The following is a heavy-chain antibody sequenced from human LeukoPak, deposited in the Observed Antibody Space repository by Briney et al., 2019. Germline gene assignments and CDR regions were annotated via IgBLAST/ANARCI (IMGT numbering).Heavy chain of an antibody. J-gene: IGHJ4*02. CDR1: GFTLSSYA. Sequence: GGSLRLSCAASGFTLSSYAMSWVRQAPGKGLEWVSAISGSGGSTYYADSVKGRFTISRDNSKNTLYLQMNSLRAEDTAVYYCAKIAEAVSSNYYFDYWGQGTLVTVSS. CDR3: AKIAEAVSSNYYFDY. V-gene: IGHV3-23*01. D-gene: IGHD2-21*01. CDR2: ISGSGGST.